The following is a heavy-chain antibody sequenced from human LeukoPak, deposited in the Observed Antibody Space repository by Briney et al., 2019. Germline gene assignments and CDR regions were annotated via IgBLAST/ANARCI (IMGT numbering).Heavy chain of an antibody. CDR1: GDSISTYY. CDR3: ARGSFVGSFWSDY. J-gene: IGHJ4*02. D-gene: IGHD1-26*01. CDR2: IFYSGSTNYHPSST. Sequence: SETLSLTCTVSGDSISTYYWSWIRQPPGKGLEWIGYIFYSGSTNYHPSSTNYNPSLKSRVTISVDASKNQFSLKLNSVTAADTAVYYCARGSFVGSFWSDYWGQGTLVTVSS. V-gene: IGHV4-59*01.